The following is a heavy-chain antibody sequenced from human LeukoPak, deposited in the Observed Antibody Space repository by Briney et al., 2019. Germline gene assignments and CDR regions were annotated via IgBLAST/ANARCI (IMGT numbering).Heavy chain of an antibody. J-gene: IGHJ4*02. D-gene: IGHD3-10*01. CDR2: ISSSGSTI. V-gene: IGHV3-48*03. CDR1: GFTFSSYE. Sequence: GGSLRLSCAASGFTFSSYEMNWVRQAPGKGLEWVSCISSSGSTIYYADSVKGRFTISRDNAKNSLYLQMNSLRAEDTAVYYCARAGLGEFDYWGQGTLVTVSS. CDR3: ARAGLGEFDY.